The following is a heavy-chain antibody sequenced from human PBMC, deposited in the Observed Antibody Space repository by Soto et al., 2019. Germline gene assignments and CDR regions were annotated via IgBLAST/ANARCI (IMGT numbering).Heavy chain of an antibody. D-gene: IGHD3-22*01. J-gene: IGHJ6*02. V-gene: IGHV1-69*13. Sequence: GASVKVSCKASGGTFSSYAISWVRQAPGRGLEWMGGIIPIFGTANYAQKFQGRVTITADESTSTAYMELSSLRSEDTAVYYCARDQLPYYYYDSSGYKYGMDVWGQGTTVTVSS. CDR3: ARDQLPYYYYDSSGYKYGMDV. CDR1: GGTFSSYA. CDR2: IIPIFGTA.